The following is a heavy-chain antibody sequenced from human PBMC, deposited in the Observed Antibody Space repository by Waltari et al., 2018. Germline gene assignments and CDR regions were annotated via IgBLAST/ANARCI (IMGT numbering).Heavy chain of an antibody. V-gene: IGHV4-39*01. CDR2: LYYTGNN. J-gene: IGHJ4*02. Sequence: QLQLQESGPGLVKPSETLSLTCSVSGGSISSSSFFWGWIRQPPGKGLEWIGSLYYTGNNDYNPSLKSRVTIAADTSKNQFSLKLSSVTAADTAVYYCARHMPYYDSIYYFDYWGQGTLVTVSS. D-gene: IGHD3-3*01. CDR1: GGSISSSSFF. CDR3: ARHMPYYDSIYYFDY.